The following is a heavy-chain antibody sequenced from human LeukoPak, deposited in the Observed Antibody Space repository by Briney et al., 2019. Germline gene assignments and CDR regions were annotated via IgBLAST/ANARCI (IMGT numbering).Heavy chain of an antibody. V-gene: IGHV1-24*01. CDR1: GYTLTELS. J-gene: IGHJ4*02. D-gene: IGHD1-26*01. CDR3: ATAKSGSYSTFDY. Sequence: ASVKVTCKVSGYTLTELSMHWMRQAPGKGLEWMGGFDPEDGETIYAQKFQGRVTMTEDTSTDTAYMELSSLRSEDTAVYYCATAKSGSYSTFDYWGQGTLVTVSS. CDR2: FDPEDGET.